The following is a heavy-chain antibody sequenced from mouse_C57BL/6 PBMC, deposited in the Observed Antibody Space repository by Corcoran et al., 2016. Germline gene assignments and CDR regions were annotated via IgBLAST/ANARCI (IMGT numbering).Heavy chain of an antibody. V-gene: IGHV1-80*01. D-gene: IGHD1-1*01. Sequence: QVQLQQSGAELVKPGASVKISCKASGYAFSSYWMNWVKQRPGKGLEWIGQIYPGDGDTNYNGKFKGKATLTADKSSSTAYMQLSSLTSEDSAVYFCARFPYYYGIPRYFDVWGTGTTVTVSS. J-gene: IGHJ1*03. CDR3: ARFPYYYGIPRYFDV. CDR2: IYPGDGDT. CDR1: GYAFSSYW.